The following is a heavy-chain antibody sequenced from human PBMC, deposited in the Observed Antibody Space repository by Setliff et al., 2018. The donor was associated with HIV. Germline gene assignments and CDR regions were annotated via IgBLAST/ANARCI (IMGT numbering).Heavy chain of an antibody. CDR1: GDSITSGGYS. V-gene: IGHV4-30-4*08. D-gene: IGHD3-22*01. J-gene: IGHJ5*02. CDR3: ARENGWLFGWFDP. CDR2: IYYSGRTSHSGST. Sequence: PSVTLSLTCTVSGDSITSGGYSWTCIRQPPGKALEWVGYIYYSGRTSHSGSTYYNPSVASRITISGDTSKNQFSLKLTSVTAADTAIYYCARENGWLFGWFDPWGQGTPVTVSS.